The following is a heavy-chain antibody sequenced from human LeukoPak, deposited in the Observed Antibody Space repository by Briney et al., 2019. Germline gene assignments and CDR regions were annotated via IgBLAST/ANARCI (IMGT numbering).Heavy chain of an antibody. Sequence: PSETLSLTCAVYGGSFSGYYWSWIRQPPGKGLEWIGEINHSGSTNYNPSLKSRVTISVDTSKNQFSLKLSSVTAADTAVYYCARHRYYYDSSGYYYCYYFDYWGQGTLVTVSS. J-gene: IGHJ4*02. CDR3: ARHRYYYDSSGYYYCYYFDY. CDR2: INHSGST. CDR1: GGSFSGYY. V-gene: IGHV4-34*01. D-gene: IGHD3-22*01.